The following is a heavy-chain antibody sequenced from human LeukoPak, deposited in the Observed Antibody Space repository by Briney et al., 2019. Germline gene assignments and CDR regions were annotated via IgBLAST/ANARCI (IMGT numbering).Heavy chain of an antibody. J-gene: IGHJ4*02. CDR2: INSDGSST. V-gene: IGHV3-74*01. CDR3: ARDYGDYPITLDY. Sequence: GGTLRLSCAASGFTFSSYWMHWVRQPPGKGLVWVSRINSDGSSTSYADSVKGRFTISRDNAKNTLYLQMNSLRAEDTAVYYCARDYGDYPITLDYWGQGTLVTVSS. CDR1: GFTFSSYW. D-gene: IGHD4-17*01.